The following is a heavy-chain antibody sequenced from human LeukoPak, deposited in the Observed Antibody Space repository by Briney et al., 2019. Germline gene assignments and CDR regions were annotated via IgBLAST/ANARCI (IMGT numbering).Heavy chain of an antibody. CDR2: INTGGSST. CDR3: ARSNQADDY. V-gene: IGHV3-74*01. D-gene: IGHD4-11*01. J-gene: IGHJ4*02. Sequence: GGTLRLSCAASGFTFSSYWMHWVRQVPGKGLVWVSRINTGGSSTTYADSVKGRFTISRDNAKNTLYLQMNSLRAEDTAVYYCARSNQADDYWGQGTLVTVSS. CDR1: GFTFSSYW.